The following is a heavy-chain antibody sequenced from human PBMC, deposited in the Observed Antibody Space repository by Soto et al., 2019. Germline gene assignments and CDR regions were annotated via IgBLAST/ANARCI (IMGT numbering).Heavy chain of an antibody. V-gene: IGHV1-18*01. J-gene: IGHJ6*04. D-gene: IGHD5-18*01. CDR2: ISAYNGNT. CDR1: GYTFTSYG. Sequence: ASVKVSCKASGYTFTSYGISWVRQAPGQGLEWMGWISAYNGNTNYAQKLQGRVTMTTDTSTSTAYMELRSLRSDDTAVYYCASPLPNVDTAMAGWGMDVWGKGTTVTVSS. CDR3: ASPLPNVDTAMAGWGMDV.